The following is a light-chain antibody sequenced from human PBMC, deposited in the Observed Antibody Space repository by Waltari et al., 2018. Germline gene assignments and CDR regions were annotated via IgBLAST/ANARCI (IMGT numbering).Light chain of an antibody. V-gene: IGKV3-15*01. Sequence: EIVMTQSPATLSVSPGERATLSCRASQSVSSNLAWYQRKPGQAPRLLIYGASTRATGIPARFSGSVSGTEFTLTISSLQSEEFAVYYCQQYNNWPPYTFGQGTKLEIK. CDR3: QQYNNWPPYT. J-gene: IGKJ2*01. CDR1: QSVSSN. CDR2: GAS.